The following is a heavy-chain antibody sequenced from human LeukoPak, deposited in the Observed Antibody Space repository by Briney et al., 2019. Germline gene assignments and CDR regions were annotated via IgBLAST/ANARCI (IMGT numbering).Heavy chain of an antibody. Sequence: SVKVSCKTTGGTFNNSAISWVRQAPGQGLEWLGGIMPLFGTAGYAQKFQGRVTITKDESTRTVYLELTSLTSDDTAVYYCARDVHGDYGSGWFDPWGQGTLVSVSS. V-gene: IGHV1-69*05. D-gene: IGHD4-17*01. CDR3: ARDVHGDYGSGWFDP. CDR1: GGTFNNSA. CDR2: IMPLFGTA. J-gene: IGHJ5*02.